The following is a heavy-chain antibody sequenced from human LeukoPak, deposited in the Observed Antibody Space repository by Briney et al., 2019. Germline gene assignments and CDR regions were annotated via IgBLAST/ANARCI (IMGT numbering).Heavy chain of an antibody. CDR2: ISAYNGNT. Sequence: ASVKVSCKASGYTFTSYGISWVRQAPGQGLEWMGWISAYNGNTNSAQKLQGRVTMTTDTSTSTAYMELRSLRSDDTAVYYCARTPIVVVITTFIGAFDIWGQGTMVTVSS. J-gene: IGHJ3*02. CDR1: GYTFTSYG. D-gene: IGHD3-22*01. CDR3: ARTPIVVVITTFIGAFDI. V-gene: IGHV1-18*01.